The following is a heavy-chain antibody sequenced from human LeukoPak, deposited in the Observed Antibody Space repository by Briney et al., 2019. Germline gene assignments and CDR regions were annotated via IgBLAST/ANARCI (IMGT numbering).Heavy chain of an antibody. D-gene: IGHD2-15*01. CDR3: ATSSGGSCYSEVCYYYYYMDV. J-gene: IGHJ6*03. Sequence: GGSLRLSCAASGFTFSSYGMHWVRQAPGKGLEWVAVISYDGSNKYYADSVKGRFTISRDNSKNTLYLQMNSLRAEDTAVYYCATSSGGSCYSEVCYYYYYMDVWGKGTTVTVSS. CDR2: ISYDGSNK. CDR1: GFTFSSYG. V-gene: IGHV3-30*03.